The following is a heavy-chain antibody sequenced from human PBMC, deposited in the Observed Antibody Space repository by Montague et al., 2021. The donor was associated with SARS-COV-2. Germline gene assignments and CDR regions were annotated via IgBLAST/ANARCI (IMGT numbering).Heavy chain of an antibody. CDR1: GFTFSSYA. D-gene: IGHD3-3*01. CDR2: IYSGGSST. Sequence: SLRLSCAASGFTFSSYAMNWVRQAPGKGLEWVSVIYSGGSSTYYADSVKGRFTISRDNSKNTLYLQMNSLRAEDTAVYYCAKDVAIKHDFWSGYRYDAFDIRGQGTMVTVSS. CDR3: AKDVAIKHDFWSGYRYDAFDI. J-gene: IGHJ3*02. V-gene: IGHV3-23*03.